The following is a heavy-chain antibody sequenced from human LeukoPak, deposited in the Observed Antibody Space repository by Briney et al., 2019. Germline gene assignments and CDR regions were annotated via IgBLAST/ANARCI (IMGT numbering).Heavy chain of an antibody. CDR3: ARVTFDP. CDR2: TNHSGST. CDR1: GGSFSGYY. Sequence: SETLSLTCAVYGGSFSGYYWSWIRQPPGKGLEWIGETNHSGSTNYNPSLKSRVTISVDTSKNQFSLKLSSVTTADTAVYYCARVTFDPWGQGTLVTVSS. J-gene: IGHJ5*02. V-gene: IGHV4-34*01. D-gene: IGHD1-14*01.